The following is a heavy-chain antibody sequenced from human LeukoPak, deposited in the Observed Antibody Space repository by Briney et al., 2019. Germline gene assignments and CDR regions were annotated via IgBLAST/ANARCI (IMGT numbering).Heavy chain of an antibody. Sequence: GGSLRLSCAASGFTFSSYWMSWVRQAPGKGLEWVANIKQDGSEKYYVDSVKGRFTISRDNSKNTLYLQMNSLRAEDTAVYYCAKDLPGTTANDAFDIWGQGTMVTVSS. D-gene: IGHD1-14*01. CDR2: IKQDGSEK. V-gene: IGHV3-7*03. J-gene: IGHJ3*02. CDR1: GFTFSSYW. CDR3: AKDLPGTTANDAFDI.